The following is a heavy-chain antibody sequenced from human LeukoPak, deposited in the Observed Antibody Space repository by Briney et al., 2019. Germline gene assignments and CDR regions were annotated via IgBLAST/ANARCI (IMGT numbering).Heavy chain of an antibody. CDR1: GDSVSSNSAA. D-gene: IGHD6-19*01. Sequence: SQTLSLTCAISGDSVSSNSAAWNWIRQSPSRGLEWLGRTYYRSKWYNDYAVSVKSRITINPDTSKNQFSLQLNSVTPEDTAVYYCAREERRYSSGWYPPGNRPFDYWGQGTLVTVSS. CDR3: AREERRYSSGWYPPGNRPFDY. V-gene: IGHV6-1*01. J-gene: IGHJ4*02. CDR2: TYYRSKWYN.